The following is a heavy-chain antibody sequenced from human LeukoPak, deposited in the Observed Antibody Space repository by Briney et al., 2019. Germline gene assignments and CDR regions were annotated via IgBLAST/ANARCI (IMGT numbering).Heavy chain of an antibody. CDR3: AKGSTFFDS. J-gene: IGHJ4*02. Sequence: PGGSLRLSCATSGFTFGSYGMHWVRQAPGKGLEWVAVISYDDGSNKYYADSVKGRFTISRDNSKNTLYLQMNSLRPEDTAVYYCAKGSTFFDSWGQGTLVTVSS. V-gene: IGHV3-30*18. CDR1: GFTFGSYG. CDR2: ISYDDGSNK. D-gene: IGHD2/OR15-2a*01.